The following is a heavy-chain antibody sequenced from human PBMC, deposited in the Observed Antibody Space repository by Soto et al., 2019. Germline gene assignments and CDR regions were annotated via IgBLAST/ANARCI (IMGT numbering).Heavy chain of an antibody. CDR2: ISDSGST. CDR3: AKYQTPEFDP. J-gene: IGHJ5*02. D-gene: IGHD2-2*01. CDR1: GASIGSGDDY. V-gene: IGHV4-30-4*08. Sequence: SETLSLTCSVSGASIGSGDDYWTWIRQSPGKGLEWIGYISDSGSTFYNPSLRSRLTIALDTSKNHFSLKLNSVTAADTAVYYCAKYQTPEFDPWGQGIPVTVSS.